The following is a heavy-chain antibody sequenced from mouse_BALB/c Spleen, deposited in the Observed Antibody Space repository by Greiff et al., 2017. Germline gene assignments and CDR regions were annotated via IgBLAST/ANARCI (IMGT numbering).Heavy chain of an antibody. CDR3: AIDNGEYYFDY. J-gene: IGHJ2*01. CDR2: IRNKANGYTT. Sequence: EVMLVESGGGLVQPGGSLRLSCATSGFTFTDYYMSWVRQPPGKALEWLGFIRNKANGYTTEYSASVKGRFTISRDNSQSILYLQMNTLRAEDSATYYCAIDNGEYYFDYWGQGTTLTVSA. CDR1: GFTFTDYY. V-gene: IGHV7-3*02.